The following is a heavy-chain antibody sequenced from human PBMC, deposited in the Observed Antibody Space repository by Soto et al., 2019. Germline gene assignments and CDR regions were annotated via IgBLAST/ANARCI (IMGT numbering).Heavy chain of an antibody. CDR2: ISGSGGST. CDR3: AKDMITGTSFRVAAHFDP. CDR1: GFTFSSYA. D-gene: IGHD1-7*01. Sequence: EVQLLESGGGLVQPGGSLRLSCAASGFTFSSYAMSWVRQAPGMGLEWVSAISGSGGSTYYADSVKGRFTISRDNSKNTLYLQMNSLRAEDTAVYYCAKDMITGTSFRVAAHFDPWGQGTLVTVSS. V-gene: IGHV3-23*01. J-gene: IGHJ5*02.